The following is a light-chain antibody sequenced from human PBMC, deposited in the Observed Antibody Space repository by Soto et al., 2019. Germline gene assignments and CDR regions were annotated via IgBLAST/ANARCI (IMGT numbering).Light chain of an antibody. Sequence: QSALTQPASVSGSPGQSITISCTGTSSDVGSYDLVSWYQQHPGKAPKLMIYDVTKRPSWVSNGFSGSKSGNTASLTISGLQAEDEADYYCCSYAGSDTYVFGPGTKLTVL. V-gene: IGLV2-23*02. J-gene: IGLJ1*01. CDR1: SSDVGSYDL. CDR2: DVT. CDR3: CSYAGSDTYV.